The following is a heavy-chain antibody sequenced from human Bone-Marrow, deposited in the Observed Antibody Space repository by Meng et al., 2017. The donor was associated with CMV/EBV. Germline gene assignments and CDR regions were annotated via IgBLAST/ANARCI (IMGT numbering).Heavy chain of an antibody. CDR2: IYYSGST. J-gene: IGHJ4*02. D-gene: IGHD3-9*01. CDR1: GFTFSSYA. Sequence: ESLKISCAASGFTFSSYAMSWIRQPPGKGLEWIGYIYYSGSTNYNPSLKSRVTISVDTSKNQFSLKLSSVTAADTAVYYCARVKGILTGTLDYWGQGTLVTVSS. V-gene: IGHV4-59*01. CDR3: ARVKGILTGTLDY.